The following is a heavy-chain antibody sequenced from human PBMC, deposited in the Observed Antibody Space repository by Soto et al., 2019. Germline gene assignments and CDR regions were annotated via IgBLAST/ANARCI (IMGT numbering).Heavy chain of an antibody. J-gene: IGHJ6*03. D-gene: IGHD4-17*01. CDR1: GFTFSSYW. V-gene: IGHV3-74*02. Sequence: EVQLVESGGGLVQPGGSLRLSCAASGFTFSSYWMHWVRQAPGKGLVWVSRINSDGSSTSYADSVKGRFTISRDNAKNTLYLQRNSLRAEDTAVYYCASMEGGVRDGDYLYNYYMAVWGKGTTVTVSS. CDR2: INSDGSST. CDR3: ASMEGGVRDGDYLYNYYMAV.